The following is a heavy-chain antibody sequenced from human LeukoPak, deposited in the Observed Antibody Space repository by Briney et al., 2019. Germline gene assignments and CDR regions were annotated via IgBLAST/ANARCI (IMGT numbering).Heavy chain of an antibody. CDR2: INSDGSST. CDR3: ARDRRGVGATGYYYYGMDV. Sequence: GGSLRLSCAASGFTFSSYWMHWVRQAPGKGLVWVSRINSDGSSTSYADSVKGRFTISRDNAKNTLYLQMNSLRAEDTAVYYCARDRRGVGATGYYYYGMDVWGQGTTVTVSS. D-gene: IGHD1-26*01. J-gene: IGHJ6*02. V-gene: IGHV3-74*01. CDR1: GFTFSSYW.